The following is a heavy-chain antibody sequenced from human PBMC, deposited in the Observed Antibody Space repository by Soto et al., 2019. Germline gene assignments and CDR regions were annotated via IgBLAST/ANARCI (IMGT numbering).Heavy chain of an antibody. CDR3: ARDPLVRSGWYLPFDY. CDR1: GFTFSSYA. V-gene: IGHV3-33*08. CDR2: IWYDGSNK. Sequence: GGSLRLSCAASGFTFSSYAMHWVRQAPGKGLEWVAVIWYDGSNKYYADSVKGRFTISRDNSKNTLYLQMNSLRAEDTAVYYCARDPLVRSGWYLPFDYWGQGTLVTVSS. J-gene: IGHJ4*02. D-gene: IGHD6-19*01.